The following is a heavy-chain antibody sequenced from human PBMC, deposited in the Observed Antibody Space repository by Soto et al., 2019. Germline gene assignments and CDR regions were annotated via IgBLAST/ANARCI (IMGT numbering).Heavy chain of an antibody. CDR3: ARCTIFGVDPDDGAFDI. V-gene: IGHV1-18*01. D-gene: IGHD3-3*01. J-gene: IGHJ3*02. Sequence: QVQLVQSGAEVKKPGASVKVSCKASGYTFTSYGISWVRQAPGQGLEWMGWISAYNGNTTYAQKLQGRVTMTPDTSTSTAYMELRSLRSDDTAVYYCARCTIFGVDPDDGAFDIWGQGTMVTVSS. CDR2: ISAYNGNT. CDR1: GYTFTSYG.